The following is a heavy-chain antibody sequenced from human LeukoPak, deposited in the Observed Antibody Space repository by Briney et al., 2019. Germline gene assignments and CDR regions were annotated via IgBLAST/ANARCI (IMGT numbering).Heavy chain of an antibody. CDR3: ARGVAGTGEDYFDY. Sequence: SETLSLTCTVSGGSISSYYWSWIRQPAGKGLEWIGRIYTSGSTNYNPSLKSRVTMSVDTSKDQFSLKLSSVTAADTAVYYCARGVAGTGEDYFDYWGQGTLVTVSS. CDR2: IYTSGST. J-gene: IGHJ4*02. D-gene: IGHD6-19*01. CDR1: GGSISSYY. V-gene: IGHV4-4*07.